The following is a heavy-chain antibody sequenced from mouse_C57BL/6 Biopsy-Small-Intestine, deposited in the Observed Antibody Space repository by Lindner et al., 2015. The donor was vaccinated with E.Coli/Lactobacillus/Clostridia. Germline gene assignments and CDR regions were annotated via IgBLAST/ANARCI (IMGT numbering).Heavy chain of an antibody. J-gene: IGHJ3*02. V-gene: IGHV1-53*01. Sequence: SVKVSCKASGGTFSTYTFSWVRQAPGQGLEWVGRIIPILGITNYAQTFQGRVTITADKSTSTAHMELSSLRSEDTAVYYCARVWPSGTYGSFDLWGQGTLVTVS. CDR1: GGTFSTYT. D-gene: IGHD1-1*01. CDR3: ARVWPSGTYGSFDL. CDR2: IIPILGIT.